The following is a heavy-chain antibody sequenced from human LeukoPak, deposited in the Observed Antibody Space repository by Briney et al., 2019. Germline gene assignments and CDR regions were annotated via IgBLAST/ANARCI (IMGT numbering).Heavy chain of an antibody. CDR1: GYSISSSNW. Sequence: SDTLSLTCAVSGYSISSSNWWGWIRQPPGKGLEWLGYIYYSGSTYYNPSLKSRVTMSVDTSKNQFSLKLSSVTAVDTAVYYCARNVDTVMVGGGWFDPWGQGTLVTVSS. D-gene: IGHD5-18*01. CDR3: ARNVDTVMVGGGWFDP. V-gene: IGHV4-28*01. J-gene: IGHJ5*02. CDR2: IYYSGST.